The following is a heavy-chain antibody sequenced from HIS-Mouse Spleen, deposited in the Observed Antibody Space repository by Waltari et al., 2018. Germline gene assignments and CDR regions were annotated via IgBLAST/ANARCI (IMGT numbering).Heavy chain of an antibody. CDR2: INPNSGGT. J-gene: IGHJ3*02. V-gene: IGHV1-2*02. D-gene: IGHD6-13*01. CDR3: ARDRSSSWYAFDI. Sequence: QVQLVQSGAEVKKPGASVKVSCKASGYTFTGYYMHWLRQAPGQGLGGRGWINPNSGGTNYGQKFQGRVTMTRDTSISTAYMELSRLRSDDTAVYYCARDRSSSWYAFDIWGQGTMVTVSS. CDR1: GYTFTGYY.